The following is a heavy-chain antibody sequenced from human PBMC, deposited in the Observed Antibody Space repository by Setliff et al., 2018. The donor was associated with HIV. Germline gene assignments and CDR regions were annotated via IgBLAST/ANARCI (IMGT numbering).Heavy chain of an antibody. J-gene: IGHJ3*02. V-gene: IGHV4-34*01. CDR1: DSGTYY. Sequence: SETLSLTCTVSDSGTYYWSWVRQPPGKGLEWIGEINHSGSTNYNPSLKSRVTISVDTSKNQFSLKLSSVTAADTAVYYCARDRSTTVTTGAFDIWGQGTMVTVSS. CDR2: INHSGST. CDR3: ARDRSTTVTTGAFDI. D-gene: IGHD4-17*01.